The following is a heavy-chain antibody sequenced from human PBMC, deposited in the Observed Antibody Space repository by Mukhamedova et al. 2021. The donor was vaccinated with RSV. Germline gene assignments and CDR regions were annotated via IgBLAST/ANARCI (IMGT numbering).Heavy chain of an antibody. CDR2: INSDGET. V-gene: IGHV3-53*05. J-gene: IGHJ4*02. Sequence: YMNWVRQAPGKGLEWVSPINSDGETQYADSVKGRFTISRDASKNTVDLQMNSLRAEDTAVYFCARDVAGASRSWVIFDLWGQG. D-gene: IGHD6-13*01. CDR1: Y. CDR3: ARDVAGASRSWVIFDL.